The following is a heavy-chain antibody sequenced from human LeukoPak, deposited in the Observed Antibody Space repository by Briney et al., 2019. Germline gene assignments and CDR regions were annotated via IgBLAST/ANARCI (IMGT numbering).Heavy chain of an antibody. CDR2: IYHSGST. Sequence: SETLSLTCTVSGGSISSGGYYWSWIRQPPGKGLEWIGYIYHSGSTYYNPSLKSRVTISVDRSKNQFSLKLSSVTAADTAVYYCARDPDLGILDYWGQGTLVTVSS. D-gene: IGHD7-27*01. CDR3: ARDPDLGILDY. J-gene: IGHJ4*02. V-gene: IGHV4-30-2*01. CDR1: GGSISSGGYY.